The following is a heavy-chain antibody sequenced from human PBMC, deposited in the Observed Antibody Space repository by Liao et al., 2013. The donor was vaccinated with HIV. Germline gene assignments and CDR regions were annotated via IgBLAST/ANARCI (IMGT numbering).Heavy chain of an antibody. CDR3: ARGIDYGDYFHYYYMDV. CDR2: IFYSGIT. D-gene: IGHD4-17*01. Sequence: QVQLQESGPGLVKPSETLSLTCTVSGGSISSYYWSWIRQSPGKGPEWIGCIFYSGITKYNPSLKSRVTMSVDTSKNQFSLKLTSVTAADTAAYYCARGIDYGDYFHYYYMDVWGKGTTVTVSS. V-gene: IGHV4-59*01. J-gene: IGHJ6*03. CDR1: GGSISSYY.